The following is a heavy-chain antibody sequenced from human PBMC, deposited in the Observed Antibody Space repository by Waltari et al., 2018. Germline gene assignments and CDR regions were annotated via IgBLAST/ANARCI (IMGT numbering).Heavy chain of an antibody. V-gene: IGHV1-24*01. CDR1: GYTLTDLS. D-gene: IGHD1-20*01. J-gene: IGHJ6*02. CDR2: CDPEDGET. CDR3: AITSGDLYNWKGYYYYGMDV. Sequence: QLQLVRSGAGGKKTGASVKVSCKVCGYTLTDLSMHWVRQAPGTGLGWMGGCDPEDGETIYAQKYQGRFTMTEDTSTDTAYMALSRLRSEVTAVYYCAITSGDLYNWKGYYYYGMDVWGQGTTVTVSS.